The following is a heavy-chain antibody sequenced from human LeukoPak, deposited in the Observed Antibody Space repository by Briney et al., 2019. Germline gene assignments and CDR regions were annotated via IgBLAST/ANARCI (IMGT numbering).Heavy chain of an antibody. CDR2: ISSGSSYI. Sequence: PGGSLRLSCAVSGFTFSSYSMNWVRQAPGKGLEWVSSISSGSSYIYYADSVKGRFTISRDNAKNSLSLQMNSLRAEDTALYYCARDLLGYNFYYMDVWGKGTTVTVSS. D-gene: IGHD3-16*02. CDR1: GFTFSSYS. CDR3: ARDLLGYNFYYMDV. V-gene: IGHV3-21*01. J-gene: IGHJ6*03.